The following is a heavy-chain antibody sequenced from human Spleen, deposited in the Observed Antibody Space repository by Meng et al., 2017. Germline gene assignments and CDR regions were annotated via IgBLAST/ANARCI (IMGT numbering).Heavy chain of an antibody. D-gene: IGHD3-16*02. CDR2: LSSYIGNT. CDR1: GYTFTSYASYS. V-gene: IGHV1-18*01. Sequence: QVQLVQSGAEVKKPGASVKVSCKAAGYTFTSYASYSISWVRQGPGQGLEWMGWLSSYIGNTNYAKKFQCRVTLTTDTSTSTAYMELRSLTSDDTAVYYCVRDIVPFDRWGQGTLVTGSS. CDR3: VRDIVPFDR. J-gene: IGHJ5*02.